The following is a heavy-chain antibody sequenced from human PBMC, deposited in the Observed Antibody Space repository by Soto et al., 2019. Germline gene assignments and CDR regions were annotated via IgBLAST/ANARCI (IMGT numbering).Heavy chain of an antibody. Sequence: SETLSLTCTVSGGSISSYYWSWIRQPPGKGLEWIGYIYYSGSTNYNPSLKSRVTISVDTSKNQFSLKLSSVTAADTAVYYCARIDFWSGYYGNYWGQGTLVTGSS. CDR3: ARIDFWSGYYGNY. J-gene: IGHJ4*02. V-gene: IGHV4-59*08. CDR1: GGSISSYY. D-gene: IGHD3-3*01. CDR2: IYYSGST.